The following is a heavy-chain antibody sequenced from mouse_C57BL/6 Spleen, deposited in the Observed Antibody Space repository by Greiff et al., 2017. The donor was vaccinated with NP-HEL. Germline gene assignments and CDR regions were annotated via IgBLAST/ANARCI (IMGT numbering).Heavy chain of an antibody. CDR3: ARGSKSLLYYFDY. Sequence: EVQLVESVAELVRPGASVKLSCTASGFNIKNTYMHWVKQRPEQGLEWIGRIDPANGNTKYAPKFQGKATITADTSSNTAYLQLSSLTSEDTAIYYCARGSKSLLYYFDYWGQGTTLTVSS. D-gene: IGHD1-1*01. V-gene: IGHV14-3*01. CDR1: GFNIKNTY. CDR2: IDPANGNT. J-gene: IGHJ2*01.